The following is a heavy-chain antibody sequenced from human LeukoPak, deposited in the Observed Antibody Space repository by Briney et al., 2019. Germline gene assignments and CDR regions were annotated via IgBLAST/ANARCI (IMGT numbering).Heavy chain of an antibody. Sequence: SETLSLTCAVYGGSFSGYYWSWIRQPPGKGLEWIGEINHTGNTGYNPSLKSRVTISVDTSKNQFSLKLSSVTAADTAVYYCAREVRYYYDSSGYYYFDYWGQGTLVTVSS. CDR2: INHTGNT. CDR1: GGSFSGYY. CDR3: AREVRYYYDSSGYYYFDY. V-gene: IGHV4-34*01. J-gene: IGHJ4*02. D-gene: IGHD3-22*01.